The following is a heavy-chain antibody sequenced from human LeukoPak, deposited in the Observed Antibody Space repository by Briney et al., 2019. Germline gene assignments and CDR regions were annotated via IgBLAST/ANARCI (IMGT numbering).Heavy chain of an antibody. D-gene: IGHD3-22*01. V-gene: IGHV3-30*18. CDR1: GFTFSSYG. CDR3: AKTYYDSSGYSIDY. CDR2: ISYDGSNK. J-gene: IGHJ4*02. Sequence: EGSLRLSCAASGFTFSSYGMHWVRQAPGKGLEWVAVISYDGSNKYYADSVKGRFTISRDNSKNTLYLQMNSLRAEDTAVYYSAKTYYDSSGYSIDYWGQGTLVTVSS.